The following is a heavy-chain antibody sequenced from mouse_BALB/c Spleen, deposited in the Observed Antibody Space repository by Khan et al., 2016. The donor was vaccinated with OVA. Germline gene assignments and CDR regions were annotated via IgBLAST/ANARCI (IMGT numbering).Heavy chain of an antibody. J-gene: IGHJ4*01. CDR2: IWSDGRT. V-gene: IGHV2-6-2*01. Sequence: QIQLVQSGPDLVAPSQSLSITCTVSGFSLTSYAIHWVRQPPGKGLEWLVVIWSDGRTTYNSALKSRLSITKDNSKSQVFLKINSLQTDDTAMYYCARHQFPLSMDSWGHGTSVTVSS. CDR3: ARHQFPLSMDS. CDR1: GFSLTSYA.